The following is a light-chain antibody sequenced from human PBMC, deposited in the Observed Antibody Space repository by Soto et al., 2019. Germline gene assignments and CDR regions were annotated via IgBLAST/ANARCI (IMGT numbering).Light chain of an antibody. CDR2: AAS. V-gene: IGKV1-39*01. CDR1: QSIRYY. J-gene: IGKJ5*01. CDR3: QQLNTYPPST. Sequence: QMTQSPSSLSASVGDRVTITCRASQSIRYYLNWYQQKPGKAPKLLIYAASSLQSGVPSRFSGSGSGTDFTLTISSLQPEDFATYYCQQLNTYPPSTFGHGTRLEI.